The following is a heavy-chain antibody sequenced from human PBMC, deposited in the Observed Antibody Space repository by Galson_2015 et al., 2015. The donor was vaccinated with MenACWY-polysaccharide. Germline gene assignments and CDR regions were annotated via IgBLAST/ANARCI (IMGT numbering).Heavy chain of an antibody. CDR1: GGSVSSASSY. J-gene: IGHJ5*02. D-gene: IGHD1-26*01. V-gene: IGHV4-61*01. CDR3: AREFGGMNRGNYYNYGWFDP. CDR2: IYNSGST. Sequence: SETLSLTCSVSGGSVSSASSYWTWIRQPPGKGLEWVGQIYNSGSTNYNPSLKSRVTISLDTSKNQFSLKLSSATAADTAVYFCAREFGGMNRGNYYNYGWFDPWGQGTLVTVSS.